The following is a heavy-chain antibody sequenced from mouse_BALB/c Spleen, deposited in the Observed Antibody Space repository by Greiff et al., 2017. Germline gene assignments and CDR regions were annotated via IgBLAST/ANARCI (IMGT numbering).Heavy chain of an antibody. CDR2: ISYSGST. V-gene: IGHV3-2*02. D-gene: IGHD1-1*01. CDR1: GYSITSDYA. CDR3: ARFITTVVAPYYYAMDY. J-gene: IGHJ4*01. Sequence: EVMLVESGPGLVKPSQSLSLTCTVTGYSITSDYAWNWIRQFPGNKLEWMGYISYSGSTSYNPSLKSRISITRDTSKNQFFLQLNSVTTEDTATYYCARFITTVVAPYYYAMDYWGQGTSVTVSS.